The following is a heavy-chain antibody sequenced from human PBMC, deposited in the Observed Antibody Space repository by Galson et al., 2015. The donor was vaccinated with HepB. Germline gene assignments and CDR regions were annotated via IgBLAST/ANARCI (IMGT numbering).Heavy chain of an antibody. D-gene: IGHD3-3*01. CDR2: LIPIFGTT. Sequence: SVKVSCKASGGTFSRYYAISWVRQAPGQGLECMGTLIPIFGTTNYPQKFQGRVTITADESTTTAYMELSSLKSEDTAIYYCAKSRFLEWVGSSGKEYKYYAMDVWGQGTTVTVSS. CDR1: GGTFSRYYA. CDR3: AKSRFLEWVGSSGKEYKYYAMDV. V-gene: IGHV1-69*13. J-gene: IGHJ6*02.